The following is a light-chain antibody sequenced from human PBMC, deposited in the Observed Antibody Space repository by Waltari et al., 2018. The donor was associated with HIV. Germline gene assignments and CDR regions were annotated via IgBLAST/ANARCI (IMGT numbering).Light chain of an antibody. CDR2: GDN. CDR1: SSNIGAGFD. V-gene: IGLV1-40*01. CDR3: QSYDSSLSGSLV. J-gene: IGLJ2*01. Sequence: QSILTPPPSVSGAPGQRVTISCTGSSSNIGAGFDVHWYQPLPGTAPKLLIDGDNSCPSGVPDRFFGSKAGSSASLAITGLQAEDEADYYGQSYDSSLSGSLVFGGGTKLTVL.